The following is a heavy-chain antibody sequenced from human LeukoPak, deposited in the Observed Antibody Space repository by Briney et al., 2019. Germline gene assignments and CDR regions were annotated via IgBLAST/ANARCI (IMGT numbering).Heavy chain of an antibody. V-gene: IGHV3-30*04. J-gene: IGHJ4*02. Sequence: GGPVRLLCAASGFTYSSYDMQWLRQAPGKGLEWVAVISYDGSNKYYADSVKGRFTISRDNSKNTLYLQMNSVSAEDTAVYYCARGEQWELLEVGYFDYWGQGTLVTVSS. CDR1: GFTYSSYD. CDR2: ISYDGSNK. D-gene: IGHD1-26*01. CDR3: ARGEQWELLEVGYFDY.